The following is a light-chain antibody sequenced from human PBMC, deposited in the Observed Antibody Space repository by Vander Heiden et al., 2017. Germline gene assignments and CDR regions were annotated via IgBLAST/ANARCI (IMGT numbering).Light chain of an antibody. CDR3: QQYYSAPWT. J-gene: IGKJ1*01. V-gene: IGKV4-1*01. Sequence: DIVMTQSPDSLAVSLGERATINCKSSQTIPYSSKTKDCLAWYQQKPGQPPRLLFKWASARESGVPDRFTASGSGTDFTLTISSLQAEDVAVYYCQQYYSAPWTFGQGTNVEIE. CDR2: WAS. CDR1: QTIPYSSKTKDC.